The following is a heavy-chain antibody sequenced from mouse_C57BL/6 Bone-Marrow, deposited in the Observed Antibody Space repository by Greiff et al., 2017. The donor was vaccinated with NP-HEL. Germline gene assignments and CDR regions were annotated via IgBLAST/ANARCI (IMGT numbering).Heavy chain of an antibody. J-gene: IGHJ2*01. D-gene: IGHD2-3*01. CDR1: GYTFTDYE. V-gene: IGHV1-15*01. CDR3: TRMPDGYYDY. Sequence: VKLQESGAELVRPGASVTLSCKASGYTFTDYEMHWVKQTPVHGLEWIGAIDPETGGTAYNQKFKGKAILTADKSSSTAYMELRSLTSEDSAVYYCTRMPDGYYDYWGQGTTLTVSS. CDR2: IDPETGGT.